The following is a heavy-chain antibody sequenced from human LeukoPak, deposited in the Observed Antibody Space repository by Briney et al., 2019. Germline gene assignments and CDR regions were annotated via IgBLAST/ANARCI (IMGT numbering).Heavy chain of an antibody. Sequence: SETLSLTCTVSGGSISSGGYYWSWIRQHPGKGLEWIGYIYYSGSTYYNPSLKSRVTISVDTSKNQFSLKLSSVTAADTAVYYCARAQVDYNNGPGSQGYYSYGMDVWGQGTTVTVSS. D-gene: IGHD4-11*01. J-gene: IGHJ6*02. CDR2: IYYSGST. CDR3: ARAQVDYNNGPGSQGYYSYGMDV. CDR1: GGSISSGGYY. V-gene: IGHV4-31*03.